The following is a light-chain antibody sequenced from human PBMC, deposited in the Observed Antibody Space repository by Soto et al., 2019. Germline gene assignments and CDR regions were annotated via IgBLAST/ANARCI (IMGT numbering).Light chain of an antibody. Sequence: QSALTQPRSVSGSPGQSVTISCTGTSSDVGAYNYVSWYQHHPGKAPKLMIYDVNKRPSGVPDRFSGSKSGNTASLTLSGLQADDEADYYCWSYAGYFWVFGGGTKLTVL. CDR2: DVN. CDR3: WSYAGYFWV. CDR1: SSDVGAYNY. V-gene: IGLV2-11*01. J-gene: IGLJ3*02.